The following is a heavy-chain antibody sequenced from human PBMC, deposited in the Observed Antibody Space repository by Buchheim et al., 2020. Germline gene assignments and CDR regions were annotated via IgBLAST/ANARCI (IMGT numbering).Heavy chain of an antibody. V-gene: IGHV5-51*01. CDR1: GYRFTSYW. CDR2: IYPADSDT. J-gene: IGHJ5*01. D-gene: IGHD5-18*01. CDR3: AATEGYSYGLSS. Sequence: EVQLVQSGAEVKKPGESLKISCKGSGYRFTSYWIAWVRHMPGKGLEWMGMIYPADSDTRYSPSFQGQVTMSVVKSITTAYPQWRSLEASDTDVYYCAATEGYSYGLSSWGQGTL.